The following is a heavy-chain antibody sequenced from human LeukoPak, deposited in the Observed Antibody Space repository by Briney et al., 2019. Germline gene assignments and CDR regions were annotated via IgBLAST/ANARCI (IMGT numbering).Heavy chain of an antibody. CDR3: AKDSPWVATAH. J-gene: IGHJ4*02. V-gene: IGHV3-53*01. Sequence: TGGSLRLSCAASGFTVSSNYMSWVRQAPGKGLEWVSVIYSGGSTYYADSVKGRFTISRGNSKNTLYLQMNSLRAEDTAVYYCAKDSPWVATAHWGQGTLVTVSS. CDR2: IYSGGST. D-gene: IGHD5-12*01. CDR1: GFTVSSNY.